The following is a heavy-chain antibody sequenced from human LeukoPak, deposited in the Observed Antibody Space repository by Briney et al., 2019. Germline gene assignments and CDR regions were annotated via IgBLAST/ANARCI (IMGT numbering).Heavy chain of an antibody. J-gene: IGHJ4*02. D-gene: IGHD4-17*01. Sequence: GGSLRLSCAASGFTFSSYGMSWVRQAPGKGLEWVSAISGSGGSTYYADSVKGRFTISRDNSKNTLYLQMNSLRAEDTAVYYCAKALAPNYGDYGGYYFDYWGQGTLVTVSS. CDR2: ISGSGGST. V-gene: IGHV3-23*01. CDR3: AKALAPNYGDYGGYYFDY. CDR1: GFTFSSYG.